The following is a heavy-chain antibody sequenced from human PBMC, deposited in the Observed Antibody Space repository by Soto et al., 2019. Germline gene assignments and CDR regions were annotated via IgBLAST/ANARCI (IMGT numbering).Heavy chain of an antibody. V-gene: IGHV4-59*08. CDR1: GGSISSYY. CDR2: IYYSGST. D-gene: IGHD1-26*01. CDR3: ARLSPELDY. Sequence: SETLSLTCTVSGGSISSYYWSWIRQPPGKGLEWIGYIYYSGSTNYNPSLKSRVTISVDTSKNQFSLKLSSVTAADTAVYYCARLSPELDYWGQGTLVTVSS. J-gene: IGHJ4*02.